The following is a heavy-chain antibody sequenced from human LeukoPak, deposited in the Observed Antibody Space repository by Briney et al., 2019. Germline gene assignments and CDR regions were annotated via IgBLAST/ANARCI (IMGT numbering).Heavy chain of an antibody. Sequence: PSETLSLTCTVSGYSISSNYYWGWIRQPPGKGLEWIGNIYHSGSISYNPSLKSRVTISVDTSKNQFSLKLTSATAADTAVYYCARALEGTTGRFDYWGQGTLVTVSS. D-gene: IGHD1-7*01. CDR1: GYSISSNYY. J-gene: IGHJ4*02. V-gene: IGHV4-38-2*02. CDR2: IYHSGSI. CDR3: ARALEGTTGRFDY.